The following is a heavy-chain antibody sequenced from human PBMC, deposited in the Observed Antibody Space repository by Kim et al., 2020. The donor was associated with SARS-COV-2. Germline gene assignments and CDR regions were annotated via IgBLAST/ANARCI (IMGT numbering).Heavy chain of an antibody. V-gene: IGHV1-18*01. CDR3: ARAAIYYYGMDV. J-gene: IGHJ6*02. D-gene: IGHD2-21*01. Sequence: NYAQKLQGRVTTTTDTSTSTAYMELRSLRSDDTAVYYCARAAIYYYGMDVWGQGTTVTVSS.